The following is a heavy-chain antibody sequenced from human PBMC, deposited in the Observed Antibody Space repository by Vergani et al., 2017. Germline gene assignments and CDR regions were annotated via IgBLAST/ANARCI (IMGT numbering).Heavy chain of an antibody. Sequence: QVQLVQSGAEVKKPGASVKVSCKASGGTFSSNSISWVRQAPGQGLEWMGRIIPIFGTTSYAQKFQGRVTILADESTSTAYMELRSLRSDDTAVYYCARPTYSSSRLIGEAQNGGNGMDVWGQGTTVTVSS. V-gene: IGHV1-69*18. CDR3: ARPTYSSSRLIGEAQNGGNGMDV. D-gene: IGHD6-13*01. CDR2: IIPIFGTT. J-gene: IGHJ6*02. CDR1: GGTFSSNS.